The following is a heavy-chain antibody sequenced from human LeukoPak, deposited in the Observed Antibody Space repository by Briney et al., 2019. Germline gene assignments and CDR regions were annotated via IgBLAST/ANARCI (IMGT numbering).Heavy chain of an antibody. V-gene: IGHV4-30-2*01. D-gene: IGHD4-17*01. CDR3: AEGGDYGDAFDI. CDR2: IYHSGST. J-gene: IGHJ3*02. Sequence: PSQTLSLTCAVSGGSISSGGYSWSWIRQPPGKGLEWIGYIYHSGSTYYNPSLKSRVTISVDRSKNQFSLKLSSVIAADTAVYYCAEGGDYGDAFDIWGQGTMVTVSS. CDR1: GGSISSGGYS.